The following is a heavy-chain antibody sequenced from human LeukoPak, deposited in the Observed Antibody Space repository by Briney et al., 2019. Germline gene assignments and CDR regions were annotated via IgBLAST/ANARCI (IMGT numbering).Heavy chain of an antibody. CDR3: VVDLSGSADY. V-gene: IGHV3-74*01. D-gene: IGHD3-10*01. Sequence: GESLRLSCAASGFTFSSYAMHWVRQAPGEGLVWVSRTNEHGTIINYADSVKGRFTISRDNAKNTLYLQMNSLRTEDSALYYCVVDLSGSADYWGQGTLVTVSS. CDR2: TNEHGTII. CDR1: GFTFSSYA. J-gene: IGHJ4*02.